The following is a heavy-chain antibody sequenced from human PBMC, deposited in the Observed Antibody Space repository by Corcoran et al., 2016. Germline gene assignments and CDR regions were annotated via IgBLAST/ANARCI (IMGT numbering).Heavy chain of an antibody. CDR2: INPSGGST. V-gene: IGHV1-46*01. Sequence: QVQLVQSGAEVKKPGASVKVSCKASGYTFTSYYILWVRQAPGQGLEWMGFINPSGGSTTYAQKFQGRVTMTSDTSTSTVYMEVSSLRSEDTAVDYCARNYDSGFDYWGQGTLVTVSS. CDR3: ARNYDSGFDY. CDR1: GYTFTSYY. J-gene: IGHJ4*02. D-gene: IGHD3-22*01.